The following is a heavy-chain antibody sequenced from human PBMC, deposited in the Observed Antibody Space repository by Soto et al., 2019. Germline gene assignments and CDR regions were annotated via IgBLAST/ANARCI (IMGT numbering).Heavy chain of an antibody. V-gene: IGHV4-39*01. CDR3: ARPPEWAPSRYFDL. Sequence: QLQLQDSGPGLVKPSETLSLTCTVSGGSISSSSYYWGWIRQPPGQGLEWIGSIYYSGSTYYNPSIKSRVAISVDTSKNQSPLKLSSVTAADTAVYYCARPPEWAPSRYFDLWGRGTLVTVSS. CDR1: GGSISSSSYY. J-gene: IGHJ2*01. CDR2: IYYSGST. D-gene: IGHD1-26*01.